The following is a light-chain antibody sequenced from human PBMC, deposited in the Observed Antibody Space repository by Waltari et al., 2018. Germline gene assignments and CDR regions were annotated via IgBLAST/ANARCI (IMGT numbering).Light chain of an antibody. Sequence: DSQLTQSRSFLSASIGDRFTITCRASQDINNFLAWYQQKPGKAPKLLMYAVLGLPSGVPSRFSGSGSGTEFTLTISSLEPEDFATYYCLQSNSYPWTFGQGTKVEIK. CDR1: QDINNF. CDR3: LQSNSYPWT. V-gene: IGKV1-9*01. CDR2: AVL. J-gene: IGKJ1*01.